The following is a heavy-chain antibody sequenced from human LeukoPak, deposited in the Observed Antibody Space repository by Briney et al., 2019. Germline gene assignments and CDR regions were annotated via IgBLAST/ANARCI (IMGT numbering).Heavy chain of an antibody. CDR3: ARFLLGGGDRGFDY. Sequence: GESLKISCQGSGYRLTNYWIAWVRQMPGKGLEWMGIIYPGDSDTRYSPSFQGRVTISADKSISTAYLQWSSLKASDTAMYYCARFLLGGGDRGFDYWGQGTLVTVSS. CDR1: GYRLTNYW. D-gene: IGHD2-21*02. CDR2: IYPGDSDT. J-gene: IGHJ4*02. V-gene: IGHV5-51*01.